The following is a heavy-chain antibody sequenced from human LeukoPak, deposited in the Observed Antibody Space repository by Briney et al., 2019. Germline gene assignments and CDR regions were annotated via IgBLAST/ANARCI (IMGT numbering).Heavy chain of an antibody. V-gene: IGHV4-59*01. J-gene: IGHJ4*02. D-gene: IGHD1-26*01. CDR1: GGSISSYY. Sequence: SETLSLTCTVSGGSISSYYWSWIRQHPGKGLEYIGFIYYTGTTNYNPSLRSRITISVDMSKNQFSLKLSSVTAADTAVYYCATSRGGGRSALDFWGQGTLVTASS. CDR2: IYYTGTT. CDR3: ATSRGGGRSALDF.